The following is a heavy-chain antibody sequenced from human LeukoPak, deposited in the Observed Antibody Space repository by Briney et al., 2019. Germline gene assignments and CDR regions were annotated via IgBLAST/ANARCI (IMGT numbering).Heavy chain of an antibody. Sequence: ASVKVPCKASGYTFTSYGISWVRQAPGQGLEWMGWISAYNGNTNYAQKLQGRVTMTTDTSTSTAYMELRSLRSDDTAVYYCARAPSHSSSWLSDWYFDLWGRGTLVTVSS. CDR1: GYTFTSYG. D-gene: IGHD6-13*01. CDR3: ARAPSHSSSWLSDWYFDL. CDR2: ISAYNGNT. V-gene: IGHV1-18*01. J-gene: IGHJ2*01.